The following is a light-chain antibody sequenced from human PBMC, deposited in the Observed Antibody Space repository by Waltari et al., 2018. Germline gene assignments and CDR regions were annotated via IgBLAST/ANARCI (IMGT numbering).Light chain of an antibody. CDR3: AALDDSLNGVV. CDR2: SNN. Sequence: SVLTQPPSASATPGPRVTISRSESSSNTGSNPVTWYQQLPGTAPKLIIYSNNQRPSGVPDRFSGSKSGTSASLAISGLQSEDEADYYCAALDDSLNGVVFGGGTKLTVL. J-gene: IGLJ2*01. V-gene: IGLV1-44*01. CDR1: SSNTGSNP.